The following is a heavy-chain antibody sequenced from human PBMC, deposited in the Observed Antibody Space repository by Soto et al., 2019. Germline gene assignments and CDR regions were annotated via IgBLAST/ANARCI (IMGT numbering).Heavy chain of an antibody. CDR3: ARDKIAAARRDYYYGMDV. V-gene: IGHV3-33*01. CDR2: IWYDGSNK. J-gene: IGHJ6*02. Sequence: QVQLVESGGGVVQPGRSLRLSCAASGFTFSSYGMHWVRQAPGKGLEWVAVIWYDGSNKYYADSVKGRFTISRDNSKNTLYLQMNSVRAEDTAVYYCARDKIAAARRDYYYGMDVWGQGTTVTVSS. CDR1: GFTFSSYG. D-gene: IGHD6-13*01.